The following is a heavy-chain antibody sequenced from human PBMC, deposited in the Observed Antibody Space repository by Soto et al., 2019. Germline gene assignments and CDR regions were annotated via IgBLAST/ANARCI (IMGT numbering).Heavy chain of an antibody. Sequence: PSETLSLTCTVSGGSISSYYWSWIRQPPGKGLEWIGYIYYSGSTNYNPSLKSRVTISVDTSKNQFSLKLSSVTAADTAVYYCAREGGYDAYYYYYMDVWGKGTTVTVSS. J-gene: IGHJ6*03. V-gene: IGHV4-59*01. D-gene: IGHD5-12*01. CDR2: IYYSGST. CDR3: AREGGYDAYYYYYMDV. CDR1: GGSISSYY.